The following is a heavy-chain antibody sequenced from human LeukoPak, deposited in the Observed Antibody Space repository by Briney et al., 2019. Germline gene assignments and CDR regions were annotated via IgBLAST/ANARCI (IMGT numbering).Heavy chain of an antibody. V-gene: IGHV4-4*07. J-gene: IGHJ4*02. CDR2: IYTSGST. D-gene: IGHD3-3*01. CDR3: AKSIRFLEWLLN. CDR1: GGSISSYY. Sequence: SSETLSLTCTVSGGSISSYYRSWIRQPAGKGLEWIGRIYTSGSTKYNPSLKSRVTMSADTSKNQFSLKLSSVTAEDTAVYYCAKSIRFLEWLLNWGQGTLVTVSS.